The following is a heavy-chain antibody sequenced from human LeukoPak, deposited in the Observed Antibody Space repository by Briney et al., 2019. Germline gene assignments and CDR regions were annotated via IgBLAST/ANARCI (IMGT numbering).Heavy chain of an antibody. CDR1: GYTFTGYY. CDR2: INPNSGGT. V-gene: IGHV1-2*06. J-gene: IGHJ4*02. CDR3: ARGHGRYYYDSSGADY. Sequence: ASVKVSCKASGYTFTGYYMHWVRQAPGQGLEWMGRINPNSGGTNYAQKFLGRVTMTRDTSISTAYMELSRLRSDDTAVYYCARGHGRYYYDSSGADYWGQGTLVTVSS. D-gene: IGHD3-22*01.